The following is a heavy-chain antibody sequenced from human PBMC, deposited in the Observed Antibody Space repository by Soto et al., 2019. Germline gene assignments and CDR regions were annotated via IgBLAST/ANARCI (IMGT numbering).Heavy chain of an antibody. CDR1: GFTFSSYS. CDR3: ARDSEDIVVQPPPITPPDY. D-gene: IGHD2-2*01. V-gene: IGHV3-48*01. Sequence: EVQLVESGGGLVQPGGSLRLSCAASGFTFSSYSMNWVRQAPGKGLEWVSYISSSSSTIYYADSVKGRFTISRDNAKNSLYGQINSLRAGDRAVYYWARDSEDIVVQPPPITPPDYWAQGTLVTVSS. J-gene: IGHJ4*02. CDR2: ISSSSSTI.